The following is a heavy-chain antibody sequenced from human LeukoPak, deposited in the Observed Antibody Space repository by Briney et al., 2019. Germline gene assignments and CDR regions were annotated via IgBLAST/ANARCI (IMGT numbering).Heavy chain of an antibody. CDR2: IKQDGSDK. V-gene: IGHV3-7*01. D-gene: IGHD6-13*01. J-gene: IGHJ4*02. CDR3: ARAPGYRSFLDY. Sequence: QAGGSLRLSCAASGFTFSNYWMSWVRQAPGKGLEWVAIIKQDGSDKHYVDSVKGRFTISRDNAKNSLYLQMNNLRVEDTAVYYCARAPGYRSFLDYWGQGTLVIVSS. CDR1: GFTFSNYW.